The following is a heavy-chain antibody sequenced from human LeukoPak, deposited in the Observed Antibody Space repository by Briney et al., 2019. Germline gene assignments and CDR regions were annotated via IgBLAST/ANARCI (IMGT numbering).Heavy chain of an antibody. D-gene: IGHD3-22*01. V-gene: IGHV3-74*01. CDR2: INSDGSST. J-gene: IGHJ3*01. CDR1: GFAFTTYW. CDR3: ARNYYYDSSGYFWGAFDV. Sequence: PGGSLRLSCAASGFAFTTYWMHWVRQAPGKGLVWVSRINSDGSSTSYADSVKGRFTISRDNAKNTLYLQMSSLRAEDTAVYYCARNYYYDSSGYFWGAFDVWGQGTMVTVSS.